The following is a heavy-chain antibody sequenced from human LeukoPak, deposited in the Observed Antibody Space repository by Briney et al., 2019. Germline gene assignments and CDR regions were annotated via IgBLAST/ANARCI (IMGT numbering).Heavy chain of an antibody. D-gene: IGHD3-16*02. J-gene: IGHJ4*02. CDR1: GGSFSGYY. CDR3: ASGLLGRVIPPDFDY. Sequence: PSETLSLTCAVYGGSFSGYYWSWIRQPPGKGLEWIGEINHSGSTNYNPSLKGRVTILVDTSKNQFSLKLSSVTAADTAVYYCASGLLGRVIPPDFDYWGQGTLVTVSS. V-gene: IGHV4-34*01. CDR2: INHSGST.